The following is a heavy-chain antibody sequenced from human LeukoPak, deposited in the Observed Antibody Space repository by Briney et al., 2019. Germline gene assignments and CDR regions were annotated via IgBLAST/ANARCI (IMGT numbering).Heavy chain of an antibody. Sequence: GGSLRLSCAASGFTFDDYTMHWVRQAPGKGLEWVSTISGSGGSTNYADSVKGRFTISRDNSKNTLYLQMKSLRAEDTAVYYCAKRPAVSGSQYYFDYWGQGTLVTVSS. V-gene: IGHV3-23*01. CDR1: GFTFDDYT. J-gene: IGHJ4*02. CDR2: ISGSGGST. CDR3: AKRPAVSGSQYYFDY. D-gene: IGHD1-26*01.